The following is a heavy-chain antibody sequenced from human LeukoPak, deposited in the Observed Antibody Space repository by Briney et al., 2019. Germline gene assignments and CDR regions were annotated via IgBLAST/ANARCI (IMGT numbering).Heavy chain of an antibody. Sequence: GGSLRLSCAASGFTFSNACMSWVRQAPGKGLEWVGRIKSKTDGGTTDYAAPVKGRFTISRDDSKNTLYLQMNSLKTEDTAVYYCTTALEAYCGGDCYSIFDYWGQGTLVTVSS. J-gene: IGHJ4*02. D-gene: IGHD2-21*02. CDR2: IKSKTDGGTT. CDR3: TTALEAYCGGDCYSIFDY. CDR1: GFTFSNAC. V-gene: IGHV3-15*01.